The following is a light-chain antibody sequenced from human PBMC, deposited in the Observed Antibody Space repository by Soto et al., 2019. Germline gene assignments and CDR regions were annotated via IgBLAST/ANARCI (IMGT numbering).Light chain of an antibody. CDR3: QHYGSTPTT. CDR1: QSVSSNY. V-gene: IGKV3-20*01. Sequence: IVLTQSPGTLSLSPGERATLSCRASQSVSSNYFAWYQQKPGQAPRLLIYGVSSRATGIPDRFSGSGSGTDFTLTISRLEPEDFAVYYCQHYGSTPTTFGQGTKVDIK. J-gene: IGKJ1*01. CDR2: GVS.